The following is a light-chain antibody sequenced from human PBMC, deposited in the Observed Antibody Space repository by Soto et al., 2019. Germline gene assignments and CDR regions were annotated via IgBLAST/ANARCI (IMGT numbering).Light chain of an antibody. CDR1: SSNIGAGYD. Sequence: QAVVTQPPSVSGAPGQRVTISCTGSSSNIGAGYDVHWYQQLPGTAPKLLIYGNSNRPSGVPDRFSGSKSGTSASLAITGLQAGDEAVYYCQSYDSSRIALFGGGTKLTVL. CDR3: QSYDSSRIAL. V-gene: IGLV1-40*01. J-gene: IGLJ3*02. CDR2: GNS.